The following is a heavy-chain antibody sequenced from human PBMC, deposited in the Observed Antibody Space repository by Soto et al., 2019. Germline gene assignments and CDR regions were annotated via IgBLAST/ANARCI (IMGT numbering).Heavy chain of an antibody. D-gene: IGHD3-3*01. CDR3: ARERRPITIFGVVSLPAPRFDYYCYGMDV. J-gene: IGHJ6*02. CDR1: GGTFSSYA. V-gene: IGHV1-69*13. CDR2: IIPIFGTA. Sequence: SVKVPCKASGGTFSSYAISWVRQAPGQGLEWMGGIIPIFGTANYAQKFQGRVTITADESTSTAYMELSSLRSEDTAVYYCARERRPITIFGVVSLPAPRFDYYCYGMDVWGQGTTVTVSS.